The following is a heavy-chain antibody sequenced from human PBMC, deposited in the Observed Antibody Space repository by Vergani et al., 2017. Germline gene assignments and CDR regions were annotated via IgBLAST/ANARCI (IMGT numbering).Heavy chain of an antibody. CDR1: GGSFSGYY. V-gene: IGHV4-34*01. J-gene: IGHJ3*02. CDR3: ARTRITMIVVVRPFDI. D-gene: IGHD3-22*01. CDR2: IKHSGST. Sequence: QVQLQQWGAGLLKPSETLSLTCAVYGGSFSGYYRSWIRQPPGKGLEWIGEIKHSGSTNYNPSLKSRVTISVDTSKNQFSLKLSSVTAADTAVYYCARTRITMIVVVRPFDIWSQGTMVTVSS.